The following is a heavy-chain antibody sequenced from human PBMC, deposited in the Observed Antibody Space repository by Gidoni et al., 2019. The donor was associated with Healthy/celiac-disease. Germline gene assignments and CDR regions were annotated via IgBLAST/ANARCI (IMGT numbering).Heavy chain of an antibody. Sequence: QVQLVESGGGVVQPGRSLRLSCEASGFTFSSYGMHWVRQAPGKGLEWVAVISYDGSNKYYADSVKGRFTISRDNSKNTLYLQMNSLRAEDTAVYYCARARGAATLILQYWGQGTLVTVSS. CDR3: ARARGAATLILQY. CDR1: GFTFSSYG. CDR2: ISYDGSNK. J-gene: IGHJ4*02. V-gene: IGHV3-30*03. D-gene: IGHD2-15*01.